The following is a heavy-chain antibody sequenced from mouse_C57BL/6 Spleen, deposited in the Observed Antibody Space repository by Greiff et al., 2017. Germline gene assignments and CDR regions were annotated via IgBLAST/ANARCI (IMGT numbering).Heavy chain of an antibody. CDR3: ARSSSYYRGCYFDG. D-gene: IGHD2-12*01. J-gene: IGHJ1*03. CDR2: INPSNGGT. CDR1: GYTFTSYW. Sequence: QVQLQQPGTELVKPGASVKLSCKASGYTFTSYWMHWVKQRPGQGLEWIGNINPSNGGTNYNEKFKCKATLTVDKSSSTAYMQLSSLTSEDSAVYDCARSSSYYRGCYFDGRGTTTTVTVAS. V-gene: IGHV1-53*01.